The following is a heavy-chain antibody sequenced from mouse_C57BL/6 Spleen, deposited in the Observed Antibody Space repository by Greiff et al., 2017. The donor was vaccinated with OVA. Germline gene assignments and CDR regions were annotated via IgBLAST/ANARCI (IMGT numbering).Heavy chain of an antibody. D-gene: IGHD3-3*01. V-gene: IGHV1-61*01. Sequence: QVQLQQPGAELVRPGSSVKLSCKASGYTFTSYWMDWVKQRPGQGLEWIGNIYPSDSETHYNQQFKGKATLPVNKSSSTASMQLSRLTSEDAAVYYCARVGTGYWGQGTTLTVSS. CDR2: IYPSDSET. J-gene: IGHJ2*01. CDR1: GYTFTSYW. CDR3: ARVGTGY.